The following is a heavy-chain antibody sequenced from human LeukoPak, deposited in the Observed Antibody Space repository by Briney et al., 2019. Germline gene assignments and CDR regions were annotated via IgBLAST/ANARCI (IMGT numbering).Heavy chain of an antibody. V-gene: IGHV3-30*18. CDR2: ISYDGSNK. J-gene: IGHJ4*02. D-gene: IGHD3-9*01. CDR1: GFTFSSYG. Sequence: GRSLRLSCAASGFTFSSYGMHWVRQAPGKGLEWVAVISYDGSNKYYADSMKGRFTISRDNSKNTLYLQMNSLRAEDTAVYYCAKDQGPYYDILTGMGYFDYWGQGTLVTVSS. CDR3: AKDQGPYYDILTGMGYFDY.